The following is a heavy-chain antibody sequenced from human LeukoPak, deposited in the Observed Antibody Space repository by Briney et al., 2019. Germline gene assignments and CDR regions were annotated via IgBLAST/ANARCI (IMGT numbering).Heavy chain of an antibody. Sequence: ASVKVSCKASGYTFTSYGISWVRQAPGQGLEWMGWISAYNGNTNYAQKLQGRVTMTTDTSTSTAYMELRSLRSDDTAVYYCARVGLVAARRFSDYYYYYMDVWGKGTTVTVSS. CDR3: ARVGLVAARRFSDYYYYYMDV. CDR1: GYTFTSYG. CDR2: ISAYNGNT. D-gene: IGHD6-6*01. V-gene: IGHV1-18*01. J-gene: IGHJ6*03.